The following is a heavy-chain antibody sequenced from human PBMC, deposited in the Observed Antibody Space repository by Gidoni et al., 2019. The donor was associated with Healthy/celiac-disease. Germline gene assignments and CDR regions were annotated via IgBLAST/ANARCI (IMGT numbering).Heavy chain of an antibody. J-gene: IGHJ3*02. CDR3: ARGKGSSGYEFVAFDI. CDR1: GFTFSSYG. Sequence: QVQLVESGGGVVQPGRSLRLSCAASGFTFSSYGMHWVRQAPGKGLEWVAVIWYDGSNKYYADSVKGRFTISRDNSKNTLYLQMNSLRAEDTAVYYCARGKGSSGYEFVAFDIWGQGTMVTVSS. CDR2: IWYDGSNK. V-gene: IGHV3-33*01. D-gene: IGHD5-12*01.